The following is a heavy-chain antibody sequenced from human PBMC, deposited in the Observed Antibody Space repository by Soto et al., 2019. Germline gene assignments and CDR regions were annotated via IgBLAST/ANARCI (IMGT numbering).Heavy chain of an antibody. CDR3: ARCYCSVGSCYTCWHFDL. V-gene: IGHV1-18*01. CDR2: IGPYNGNT. D-gene: IGHD2-15*01. CDR1: GYTFNNYG. J-gene: IGHJ2*01. Sequence: VQLVQSGAEVKKPGASVKVSCKASGYTFNNYGISWVRQAPGQGLEWMGWIGPYNGNTDHAQNFQGRVTMTTDTSTNTAYMELRSRRSDDTALYYCARCYCSVGSCYTCWHFDLWGRGTLVTVSS.